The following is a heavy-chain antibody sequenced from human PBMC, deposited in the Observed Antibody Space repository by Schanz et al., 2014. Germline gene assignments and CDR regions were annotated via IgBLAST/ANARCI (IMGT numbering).Heavy chain of an antibody. J-gene: IGHJ4*01. CDR2: LWHDGSKK. Sequence: QVRLVESGGGVVQPGRSLRLSCVASGFTFSSYDVFWVRQAPGKGLEWVAILWHDGSKKYYADSVKGRFTISRDNSKNTLYLQMKSLRAEDTAVYDCARGLIAAAGGAFDYWGQGTVVTVSS. V-gene: IGHV3-33*01. CDR1: GFTFSSYD. CDR3: ARGLIAAAGGAFDY. D-gene: IGHD6-13*01.